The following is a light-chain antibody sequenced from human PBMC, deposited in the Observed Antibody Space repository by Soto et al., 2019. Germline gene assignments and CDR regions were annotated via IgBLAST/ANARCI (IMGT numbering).Light chain of an antibody. J-gene: IGLJ2*01. CDR3: SSYTSSTTGVV. Sequence: QSVLTQPASVSGSPGQSITISCTGTSSDDYVSWHQQHPGKAPKLMIYEVSNRPSGVSNRFSGSRSGDTASLTISGLQAEDEADYFCSSYTSSTTGVVFGGGTKVTV. V-gene: IGLV2-14*01. CDR1: SSDDY. CDR2: EVS.